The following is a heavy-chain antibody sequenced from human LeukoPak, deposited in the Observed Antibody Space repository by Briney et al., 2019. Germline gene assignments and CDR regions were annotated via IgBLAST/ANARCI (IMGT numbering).Heavy chain of an antibody. CDR1: GYTFTSYY. Sequence: GASVKVSCKASGYTFTSYYMHWVRQAPGQGLEWMGRINPNSGGTDSAQKFQGRVTMTRDTSISTAYMEMTKLTSDDTAVYFCVRRGDDYWGQGTLVTVSS. J-gene: IGHJ4*02. D-gene: IGHD2-21*01. V-gene: IGHV1-2*06. CDR2: INPNSGGT. CDR3: VRRGDDY.